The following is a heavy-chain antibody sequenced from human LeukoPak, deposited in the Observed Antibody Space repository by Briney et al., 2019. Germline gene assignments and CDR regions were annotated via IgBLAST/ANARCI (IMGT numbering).Heavy chain of an antibody. CDR1: GFTFSSYA. CDR3: ARAGRGTAMVPIDY. CDR2: ISGSGGST. J-gene: IGHJ4*02. D-gene: IGHD5-18*01. Sequence: GGSLRLSCAASGFTFSSYAMSWVRQTPGKGLEWVSAISGSGGSTYYADSVKGRFTISRDNSKNTLYLQMNSLRAKDTAVYYCARAGRGTAMVPIDYWGQGTLVTVSS. V-gene: IGHV3-23*01.